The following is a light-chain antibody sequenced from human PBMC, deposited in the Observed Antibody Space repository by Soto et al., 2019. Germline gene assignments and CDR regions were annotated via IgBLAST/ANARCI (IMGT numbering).Light chain of an antibody. J-gene: IGKJ1*01. CDR2: AAS. CDR3: LQDYNFPWT. V-gene: IGKV1-6*01. CDR1: QGIRND. Sequence: AVQMTQSPSSLSASVGDRVTITCRASQGIRNDLGWYQQKPGKAPKLLIYAASSLESGVPSRFSGSGSGTDFTLTISSLQPEDFATYYCLQDYNFPWTFGQGTKVEIK.